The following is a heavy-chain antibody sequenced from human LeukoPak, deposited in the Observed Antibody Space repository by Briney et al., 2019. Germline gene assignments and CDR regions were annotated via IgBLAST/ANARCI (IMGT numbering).Heavy chain of an antibody. CDR2: ISSSSSYI. V-gene: IGHV3-21*01. CDR3: ARDAEGYSGGWYGNWFDP. Sequence: GGSLRLSCAASGFTFSSYSMNWVRQAPGKGLEWVSSISSSSSYIYYADSVKGRFTISRDNAKNSLYLQMNSLRAEDTAVYYWARDAEGYSGGWYGNWFDPGGRGPWVTVS. D-gene: IGHD6-19*01. J-gene: IGHJ5*02. CDR1: GFTFSSYS.